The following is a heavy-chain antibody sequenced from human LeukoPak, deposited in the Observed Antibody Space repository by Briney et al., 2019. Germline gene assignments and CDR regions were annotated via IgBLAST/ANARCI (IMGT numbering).Heavy chain of an antibody. CDR1: GFTFSSYG. Sequence: GGSLRLSCAASGFTFSSYGMHWVRQAPGKGLEWVAVIWYDGSNKYYADSVKGRFTISRDNSKNTLYLQMNSLRAEDTAVYYCARVAYSWFGEFRHLDYWGQGTLVTVSS. CDR3: ARVAYSWFGEFRHLDY. J-gene: IGHJ4*02. CDR2: IWYDGSNK. V-gene: IGHV3-33*01. D-gene: IGHD3-10*01.